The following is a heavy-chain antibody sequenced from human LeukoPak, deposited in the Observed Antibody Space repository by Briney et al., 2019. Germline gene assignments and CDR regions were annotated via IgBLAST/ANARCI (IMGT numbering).Heavy chain of an antibody. CDR3: AKVGQWLVPRDYAFDI. D-gene: IGHD6-19*01. Sequence: GGSLRLSRAASGFTFSSYAMSWVRQAPGKGLEWVSAISGSGGSTYYADSVKGRFTISRDNSKNTLYLQMNSLRAEDTAVYYCAKVGQWLVPRDYAFDIWGQGTMVTVSS. J-gene: IGHJ3*02. CDR1: GFTFSSYA. CDR2: ISGSGGST. V-gene: IGHV3-23*01.